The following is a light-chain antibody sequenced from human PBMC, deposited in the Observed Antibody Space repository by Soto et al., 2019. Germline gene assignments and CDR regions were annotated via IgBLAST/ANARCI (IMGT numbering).Light chain of an antibody. J-gene: IGKJ2*01. CDR2: SAS. CDR1: QSVSSSY. CDR3: QQYGASPYT. Sequence: EIVLTQSPGTLSLSPGERATLSCRASQSVSSSYLAWYQQKPGQAPRLLIYSASSRATGIPDRFSGSGSGTDFTLTIRRLEPEDFAVYYCQQYGASPYTFGQGTKLETK. V-gene: IGKV3-20*01.